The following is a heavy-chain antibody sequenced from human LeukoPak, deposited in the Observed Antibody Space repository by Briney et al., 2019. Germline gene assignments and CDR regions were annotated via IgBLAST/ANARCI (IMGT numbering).Heavy chain of an antibody. D-gene: IGHD3-10*01. J-gene: IGHJ4*02. V-gene: IGHV3-66*01. Sequence: GGSLRLSCAASGFTVSSNYMSWVRQAPGKGLEWVSVIYSGGSTYYADSVKGRFTISRDNSKNTLYLQMNSLRAEDTAVYYCAKDLALNGKSPPWFGDPGLDYWGQGTLVTVSS. CDR2: IYSGGST. CDR1: GFTVSSNY. CDR3: AKDLALNGKSPPWFGDPGLDY.